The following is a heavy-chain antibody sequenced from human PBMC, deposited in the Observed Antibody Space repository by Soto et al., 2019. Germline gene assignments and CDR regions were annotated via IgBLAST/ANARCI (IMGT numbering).Heavy chain of an antibody. CDR1: AGSISSYH. CDR2: IYYSGST. J-gene: IGHJ3*02. CDR3: ARDYYYDSSGYYHHHAFDI. V-gene: IGHV4-59*01. D-gene: IGHD3-22*01. Sequence: SETLPLTCTVSAGSISSYHWSWIRQPPGKGLKWIGYIYYSGSTNYNPSLKSRVTISVDASKNQFSLKLSSVTAADTAVYYCARDYYYDSSGYYHHHAFDIWGQGPMVT.